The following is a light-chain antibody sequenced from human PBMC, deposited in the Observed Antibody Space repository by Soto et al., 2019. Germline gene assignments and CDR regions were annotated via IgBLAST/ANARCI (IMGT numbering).Light chain of an antibody. J-gene: IGKJ4*02. Sequence: EIFMTQSPATLSVSPGEKVILSCRASQSVGTTLAWYQQKPGQAPSLLIRGASTRATGVPARFSGSGSGTEFTLTNSSRQDDVFAICYCQRYSASHTFGGGTTLEIK. CDR3: QRYSASHT. CDR2: GAS. CDR1: QSVGTT. V-gene: IGKV3-15*01.